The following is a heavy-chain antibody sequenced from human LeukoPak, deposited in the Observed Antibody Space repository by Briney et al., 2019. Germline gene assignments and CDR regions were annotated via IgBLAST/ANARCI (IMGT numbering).Heavy chain of an antibody. CDR1: RFTFSTYA. CDR2: IRYDGSNK. Sequence: PGGSLRLSCAASRFTFSTYAMHWVRQAPGRGLEWVAFIRYDGSNKYYADSVKGRFSISRDNAKNSLYLQMNSLRAEDTAVYYCTREDHSNYNYWGQGTLVTVSS. J-gene: IGHJ4*02. D-gene: IGHD4-11*01. V-gene: IGHV3-30*02. CDR3: TREDHSNYNY.